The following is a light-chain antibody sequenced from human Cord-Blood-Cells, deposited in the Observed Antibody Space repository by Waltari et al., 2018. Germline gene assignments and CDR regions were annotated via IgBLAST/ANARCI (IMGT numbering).Light chain of an antibody. CDR3: QQSYSTPYT. CDR2: AAS. CDR1: QSISSY. V-gene: IGKV1-39*01. Sequence: DIQMTQPPSSLSASVGDRVTITCRASQSISSYLNWYQQKPGEAPKLLIYAASSLQSGVPSRFSGSGSGTDFTLTISSLQPEDFATYYCQQSYSTPYTFGQGTKLEIK. J-gene: IGKJ2*01.